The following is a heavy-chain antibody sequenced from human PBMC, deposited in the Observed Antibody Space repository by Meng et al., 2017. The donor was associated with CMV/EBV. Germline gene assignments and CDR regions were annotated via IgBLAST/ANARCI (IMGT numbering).Heavy chain of an antibody. V-gene: IGHV4-34*01. CDR2: INHSGST. J-gene: IGHJ4*02. CDR3: ARGRSGYCSGGSCYSDY. D-gene: IGHD2-15*01. Sequence: GSLRLSCAVYGGSFSGYYWSWIRQPPGKGLEWIGEINHSGSTNYNPSLKSRVTISVDTSKNQFSLKLSSVTAAGTAVYYCARGRSGYCSGGSCYSDYWGQGTLVTVSS. CDR1: GGSFSGYY.